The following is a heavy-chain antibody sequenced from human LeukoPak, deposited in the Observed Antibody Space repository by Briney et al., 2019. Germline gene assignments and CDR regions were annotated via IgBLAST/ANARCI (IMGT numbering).Heavy chain of an antibody. Sequence: GESLQISCKGSGYSFTNYWIGWVRQMPGKGLEWMGIIYPGDSDTRYSPSFQGQVTISADKSISTAYLQWSSLKASDTAMYYCARHEANSRYHFDYWGQGTLVTVSS. CDR1: GYSFTNYW. CDR3: ARHEANSRYHFDY. V-gene: IGHV5-51*01. J-gene: IGHJ4*02. CDR2: IYPGDSDT. D-gene: IGHD4/OR15-4a*01.